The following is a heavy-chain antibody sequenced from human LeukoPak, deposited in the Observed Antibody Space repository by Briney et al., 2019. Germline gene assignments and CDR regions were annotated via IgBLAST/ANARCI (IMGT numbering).Heavy chain of an antibody. CDR1: GGSFSGYY. CDR2: INHSGST. D-gene: IGHD2-15*01. J-gene: IGHJ4*02. V-gene: IGHV4-34*01. Sequence: SGTLSLTCAVYGGSFSGYYWSWIRQPPGKGLEWIGEINHSGSTNYNPSLKSRVTISVDTSKNQFSLKLSSVTAADTAVYYCARHMAGYCSGGSCYSFDYWGQGTLVTVSS. CDR3: ARHMAGYCSGGSCYSFDY.